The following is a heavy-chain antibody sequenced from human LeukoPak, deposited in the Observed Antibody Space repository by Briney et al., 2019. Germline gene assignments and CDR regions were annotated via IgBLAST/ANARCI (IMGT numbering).Heavy chain of an antibody. Sequence: PSETLTLICTHYGDFYGCCYWIWTRQPPGKGLEWIGGINHSGSTNYNPSLKSRVTISVDTSKNQFSLKLSSVTAADPAVYYCARGFRYYEYVWGTEPYMDYWGQGALVTASS. CDR2: INHSGST. D-gene: IGHD3-16*01. V-gene: IGHV4-34*01. CDR1: GDFYGCCY. J-gene: IGHJ4*02. CDR3: ARGFRYYEYVWGTEPYMDY.